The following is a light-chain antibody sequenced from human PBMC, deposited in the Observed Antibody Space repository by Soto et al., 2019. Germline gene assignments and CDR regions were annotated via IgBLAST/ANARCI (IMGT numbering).Light chain of an antibody. Sequence: QSALTQPASVSGSPGQSITISCTGASSDVGNNNLVSWYQQHPGKAPKLMISEGSKRPSGVSNRFSGSKSGNTASLTISGLQDEDEADYYCCSYARSTTFVVFGGGTKLTVL. CDR1: SSDVGNNNL. CDR2: EGS. V-gene: IGLV2-23*03. CDR3: CSYARSTTFVV. J-gene: IGLJ3*02.